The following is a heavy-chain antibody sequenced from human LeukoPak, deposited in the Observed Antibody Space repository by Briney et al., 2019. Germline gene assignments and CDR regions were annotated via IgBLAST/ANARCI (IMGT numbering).Heavy chain of an antibody. V-gene: IGHV3-11*03. CDR3: ERGGGYAFDI. D-gene: IGHD6-25*01. J-gene: IGHJ3*02. CDR2: VSTTGSHT. CDR1: GFIFSDYF. Sequence: PGGSLRLSCAASGFIFSDYFISWVRQAPGKGLEWLSYVSTTGSHTNYADSVKGRFTISRDNVKKSLYLQMNSLRPDDTAVYYCERGGGYAFDIWGQGTVVTVSS.